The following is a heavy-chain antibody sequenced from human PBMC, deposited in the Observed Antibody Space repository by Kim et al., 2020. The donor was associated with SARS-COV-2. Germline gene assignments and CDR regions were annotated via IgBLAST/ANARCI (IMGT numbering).Heavy chain of an antibody. Sequence: GGSLRLSCAASGFTFSSYSMNWVRQAPGKGLEWVSYISSSSSTIYYADSVKGRFTISRDNAKNSLYLQMNSLRDEDTAVYYCARDRGGKTPYYYYMDVWGKGTTVTVSS. D-gene: IGHD1-1*01. J-gene: IGHJ6*03. CDR1: GFTFSSYS. CDR3: ARDRGGKTPYYYYMDV. CDR2: ISSSSSTI. V-gene: IGHV3-48*02.